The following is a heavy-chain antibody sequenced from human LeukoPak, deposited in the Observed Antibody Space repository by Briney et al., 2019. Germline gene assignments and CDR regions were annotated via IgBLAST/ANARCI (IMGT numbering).Heavy chain of an antibody. V-gene: IGHV3-33*01. D-gene: IGHD5-18*01. CDR3: ARQTLRGYSYVGVMDV. CDR1: GFTFSSYG. CDR2: IWYDGSNK. J-gene: IGHJ6*02. Sequence: GGSLRLSCAASGFTFSSYGMHWVRQAPGKGLEWVAVIWYDGSNKYYADSVKGRFTISRDNSKNTLYLQMNSLRAADTAVYYCARQTLRGYSYVGVMDVWGQGTTVTVSS.